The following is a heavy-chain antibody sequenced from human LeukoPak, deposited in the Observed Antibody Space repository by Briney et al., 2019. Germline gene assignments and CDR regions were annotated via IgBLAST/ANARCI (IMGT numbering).Heavy chain of an antibody. V-gene: IGHV3-48*01. CDR3: ARDSSAGSSGF. D-gene: IGHD6-25*01. Sequence: PGGSLRLSCAASGFTLSNFNMNWVRQAPGKGLEWISYISGTSATIYYADSVKGRFTISRDNAKNSLYLQMNSLRVEDTAVYYCARDSSAGSSGFWGQGTLVTVSS. CDR2: ISGTSATI. J-gene: IGHJ4*02. CDR1: GFTLSNFN.